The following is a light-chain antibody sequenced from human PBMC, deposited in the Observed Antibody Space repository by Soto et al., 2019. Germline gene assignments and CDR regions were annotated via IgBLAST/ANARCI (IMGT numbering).Light chain of an antibody. Sequence: DIQMTQSPSTLSASVGDRVTITCRASQTITTSLAWYQQKPGKAPTLLIYKASSLERGVPSRFSGSGSGTEFTLITSRLQHDDFAPYYCQQYYSYSLRKFGHGTRVEI. J-gene: IGKJ1*01. CDR1: QTITTS. CDR2: KAS. CDR3: QQYYSYSLRK. V-gene: IGKV1-5*03.